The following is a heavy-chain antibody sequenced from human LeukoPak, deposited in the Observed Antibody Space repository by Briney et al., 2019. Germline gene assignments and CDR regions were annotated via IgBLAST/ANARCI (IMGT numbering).Heavy chain of an antibody. CDR1: GGSISSGGYY. J-gene: IGHJ3*02. CDR3: ARHYYDSGGYRRNAFDI. D-gene: IGHD3-22*01. V-gene: IGHV4-31*03. CDR2: IYYSGST. Sequence: SQTLSLTCTVSGGSISSGGYYWSWIRQHPGKGLEWIGYIYYSGSTYYNPSLKSRVTISVDTSKNQFSLKLSSVTAADTAVYYCARHYYDSGGYRRNAFDIWGQGTMVTVSS.